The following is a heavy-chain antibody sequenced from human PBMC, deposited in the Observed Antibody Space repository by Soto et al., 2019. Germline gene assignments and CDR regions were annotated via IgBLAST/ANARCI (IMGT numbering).Heavy chain of an antibody. Sequence: EVQLVESGGGSDQPVGSLRLSCEDSGFTFSSYWMSWVRQAPGKGLEWVAHIKQDGSEKYYVDSVKVRFTISRDNAKNALFLQMNSLRAEDTAVYYCAREWCSGGSCYWGAFDIWGQGTMVTVSS. CDR3: AREWCSGGSCYWGAFDI. D-gene: IGHD2-15*01. CDR1: GFTFSSYW. CDR2: IKQDGSEK. J-gene: IGHJ3*02. V-gene: IGHV3-7*01.